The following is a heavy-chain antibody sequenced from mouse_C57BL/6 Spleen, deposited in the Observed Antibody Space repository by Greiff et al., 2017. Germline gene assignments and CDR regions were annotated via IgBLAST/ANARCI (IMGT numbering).Heavy chain of an antibody. CDR3: AREDYYGSSYEGY. J-gene: IGHJ2*01. D-gene: IGHD1-1*01. Sequence: QVQLQQSGPELVKPGASVKISCKASGYAFSSSWMNWVKQRPGKGLEWIGRIYPGDGDTKYNGKFKGKATLTADKSSSTAYMQLSSLTSEDSAVYFCAREDYYGSSYEGYWGQGTTLTVSS. CDR1: GYAFSSSW. CDR2: IYPGDGDT. V-gene: IGHV1-82*01.